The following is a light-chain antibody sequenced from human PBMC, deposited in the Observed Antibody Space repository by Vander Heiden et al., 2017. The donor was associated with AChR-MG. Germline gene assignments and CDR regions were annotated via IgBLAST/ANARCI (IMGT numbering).Light chain of an antibody. CDR1: SSDIGGCNL. Sequence: QSALTQPASVSGSPGQSITISCSGTSSDIGGCNLVSWYHQPPCRAPKLMIYGVSNRPSGTSGRFSGSKSGNTASLTISGLQAEDEAHYYCTSYTSSSSLVFGPGTEVTVL. V-gene: IGLV2-14*03. CDR2: GVS. CDR3: TSYTSSSSLV. J-gene: IGLJ1*01.